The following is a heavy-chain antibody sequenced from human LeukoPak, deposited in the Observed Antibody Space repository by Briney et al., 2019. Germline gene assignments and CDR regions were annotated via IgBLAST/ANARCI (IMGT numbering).Heavy chain of an antibody. Sequence: GASVKVSCKASGGTFTKYAFNWVRQAPGQGLEWMGRIIVILGVAEYAQKFQGRVTITADKSTTTTYLELSSLRSEDTAMYYCAGDETYSPLDYWGQGTLVTVSS. CDR1: GGTFTKYA. D-gene: IGHD5-18*01. V-gene: IGHV1-69*04. J-gene: IGHJ4*02. CDR2: IIVILGVA. CDR3: AGDETYSPLDY.